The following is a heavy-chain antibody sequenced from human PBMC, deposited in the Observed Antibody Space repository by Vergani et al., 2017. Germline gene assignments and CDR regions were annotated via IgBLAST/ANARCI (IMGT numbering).Heavy chain of an antibody. CDR2: IYYSGST. Sequence: QVQLQESGPGLVKPSQTLSLTCTVSGGSISSGGYYWSGIRKPPGKGREWIGYIYYSGSTYYNPSLKSRVTISVDTSKNQFSLKLSSVTAADTAVYYCGRAEAYYYDSSRQSGSFDISGQGTMVTVAS. J-gene: IGHJ3*02. CDR1: GGSISSGGYY. V-gene: IGHV4-31*03. CDR3: GRAEAYYYDSSRQSGSFDI. D-gene: IGHD3-22*01.